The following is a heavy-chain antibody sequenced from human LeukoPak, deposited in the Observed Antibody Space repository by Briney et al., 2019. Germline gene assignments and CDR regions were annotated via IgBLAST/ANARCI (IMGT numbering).Heavy chain of an antibody. CDR3: ARGDDFWSGYSSGYLD. CDR2: INPNSGDT. Sequence: ASVKVPCKASGYTFNTYGITWVRQAPGQGLEWMGWINPNSGDTNYAQKFQGRVTMTRDTSISTGYMELSRLRFDDTAVYYCARGDDFWSGYSSGYLDWGQGTLVTVSS. J-gene: IGHJ4*02. D-gene: IGHD3-3*01. V-gene: IGHV1-2*02. CDR1: GYTFNTYG.